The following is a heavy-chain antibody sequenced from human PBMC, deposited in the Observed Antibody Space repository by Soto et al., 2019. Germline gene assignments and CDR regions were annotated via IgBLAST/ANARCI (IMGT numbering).Heavy chain of an antibody. J-gene: IGHJ6*02. D-gene: IGHD3-10*01. Sequence: QVQLVESGGGVVQPGKSLRLSCAASGFSFSSYAMHWVRQAPGKGLQWVALIWFDGSKKYYADSVKGRFTISRDSSKNTLHLQMNSLRAEDTAVYYCARELLYGSGSLDYLYYGMDVWGQGTTVTVSS. V-gene: IGHV3-33*01. CDR1: GFSFSSYA. CDR3: ARELLYGSGSLDYLYYGMDV. CDR2: IWFDGSKK.